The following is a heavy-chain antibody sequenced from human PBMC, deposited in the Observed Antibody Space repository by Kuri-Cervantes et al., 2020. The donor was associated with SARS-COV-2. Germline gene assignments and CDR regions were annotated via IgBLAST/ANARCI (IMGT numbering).Heavy chain of an antibody. J-gene: IGHJ4*02. CDR3: AIAAAEFFDY. V-gene: IGHV3-53*01. CDR1: GFTVSSHY. CDR2: IYSGGST. Sequence: GESLKISCAASGFTVSSHYMSWVRQAPGKGLEWVSVIYSGGSTYYADSVKGRFTISRDNSKNTLYLQMNSLRAEDTAVYYCAIAAAEFFDYWGQGTLVTVSS. D-gene: IGHD6-13*01.